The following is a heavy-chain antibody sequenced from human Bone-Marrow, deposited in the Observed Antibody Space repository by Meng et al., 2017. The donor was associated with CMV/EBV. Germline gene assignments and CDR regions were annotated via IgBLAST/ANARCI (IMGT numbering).Heavy chain of an antibody. J-gene: IGHJ4*02. CDR2: IKEDGTLK. V-gene: IGHV3-7*01. Sequence: GESLKISCAASGFSFSSHWLSWVRQVPGKGLEWVANIKEDGTLKYYVESVKGRFTISRDNAKSSLYLQMNSLRAEDTAVYYCAREVPLMRGTGLYDYWGQGTLVTVSS. D-gene: IGHD2-8*01. CDR3: AREVPLMRGTGLYDY. CDR1: GFSFSSHW.